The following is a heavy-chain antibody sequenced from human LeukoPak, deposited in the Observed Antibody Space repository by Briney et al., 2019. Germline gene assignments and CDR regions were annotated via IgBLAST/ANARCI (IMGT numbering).Heavy chain of an antibody. CDR3: ASLGY. J-gene: IGHJ4*02. D-gene: IGHD3-16*01. Sequence: PSETLSLTCAVYGGSFSGYYWSWIRQPPGKGLEWIGEINHSGSTNYNPSLESRVTISVDTSKNQFSLKVSSVTAADTAVYYCASLGYWGQGTLVTVSS. CDR2: INHSGST. V-gene: IGHV4-34*01. CDR1: GGSFSGYY.